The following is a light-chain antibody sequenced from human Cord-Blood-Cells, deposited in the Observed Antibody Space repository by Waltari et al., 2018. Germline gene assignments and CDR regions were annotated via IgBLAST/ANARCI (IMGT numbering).Light chain of an antibody. CDR3: SSYTSSSTLV. V-gene: IGLV2-14*01. CDR1: NSYVGGYNY. CDR2: EVS. J-gene: IGLJ2*01. Sequence: QSALTHPASVSGSPRQPITIPCTGTNSYVGGYNYASWYQQHPGKAPKLMIYEVSNRPSGVSNRFSGSKSGNTASLTISGLQAEDEADYYCSSYTSSSTLVFGGGTKLTVL.